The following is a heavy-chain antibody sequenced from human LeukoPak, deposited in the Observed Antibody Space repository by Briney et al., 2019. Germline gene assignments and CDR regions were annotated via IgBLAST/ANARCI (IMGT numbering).Heavy chain of an antibody. Sequence: GGSLRLSCAASGFTFSSYAMHWVRQAPGKGLEWVAVISYDGSNKYYADSVKGRFTISRDNSKNTLYLQMNSLRAEDTAVYYCAKDGRSIQLWSFGYWGQGTLVTVSS. D-gene: IGHD5-18*01. CDR2: ISYDGSNK. V-gene: IGHV3-30-3*01. J-gene: IGHJ4*02. CDR1: GFTFSSYA. CDR3: AKDGRSIQLWSFGY.